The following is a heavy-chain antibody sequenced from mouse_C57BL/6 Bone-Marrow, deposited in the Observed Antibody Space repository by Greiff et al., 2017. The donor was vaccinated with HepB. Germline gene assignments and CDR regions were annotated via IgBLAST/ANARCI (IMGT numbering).Heavy chain of an antibody. D-gene: IGHD2-5*01. CDR3: ARLDSNFLYWYFDV. CDR2: IYPSDSET. V-gene: IGHV1-61*01. Sequence: QVQLQQPGAELVRPGSSVKLSCKASGYTFTSYWMDWVKQRPGQGLEWIGNIYPSDSETHYNQKFKDKATLTVDKSSSTAYTQLSSLTSEDSAVYYCARLDSNFLYWYFDVWGTGTTVTASS. CDR1: GYTFTSYW. J-gene: IGHJ1*03.